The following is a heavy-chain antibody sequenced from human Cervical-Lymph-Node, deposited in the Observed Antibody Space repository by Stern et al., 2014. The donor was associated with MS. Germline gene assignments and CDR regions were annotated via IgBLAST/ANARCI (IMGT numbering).Heavy chain of an antibody. J-gene: IGHJ5*02. V-gene: IGHV1-69*09. CDR3: ARGVVSNRAAATLHNLFDP. D-gene: IGHD2-15*01. CDR1: GGTFSSSYA. Sequence: VQLEESGAEVKKPGSSMNVSCKTSGGTFSSSYAITWLRQAPGQGLEWMGRIIPIRGLANYAQKFQDRVTITADTSTSTTYMQLSSLRSEDTAVYYCARGVVSNRAAATLHNLFDPWGQGTLVTVSS. CDR2: IIPIRGLA.